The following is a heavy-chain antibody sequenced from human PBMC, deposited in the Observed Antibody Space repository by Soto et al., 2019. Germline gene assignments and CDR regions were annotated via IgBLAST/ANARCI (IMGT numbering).Heavy chain of an antibody. CDR1: GFTFSSYS. CDR3: ARARTTVTRADY. CDR2: ISSSSSYI. Sequence: EVQLVESGGGLVKPGGSLRLSCAASGFTFSSYSMNWVRQAPGKGLEWVSSISSSSSYIYYADSVKGRFTISRDNAKNSLYLQMNSLRAEDTAVYYCARARTTVTRADYWGQGTLVTVSS. V-gene: IGHV3-21*01. D-gene: IGHD4-17*01. J-gene: IGHJ4*02.